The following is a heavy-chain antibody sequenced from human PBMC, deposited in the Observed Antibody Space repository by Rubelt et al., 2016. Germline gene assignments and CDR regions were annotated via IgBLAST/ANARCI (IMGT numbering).Heavy chain of an antibody. V-gene: IGHV4-59*08. J-gene: IGHJ4*02. CDR2: VYSTGSP. CDR3: ARHQWLLHPFDY. CDR1: GGSVTYYY. D-gene: IGHD6-19*01. Sequence: QVQLQESGPGLVKPSETLSLTCTVSGGSVTYYYWSWVRQPPGKGLEWIGNVYSTGSPQYNHSFTGRVTISEDTSKNQVPRRRTSVTSADTAVYWCARHQWLLHPFDYWGQGTLVTVSS.